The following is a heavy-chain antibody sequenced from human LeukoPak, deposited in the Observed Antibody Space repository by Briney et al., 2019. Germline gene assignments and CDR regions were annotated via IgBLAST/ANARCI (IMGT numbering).Heavy chain of an antibody. J-gene: IGHJ6*02. Sequence: PSETLSLTCTVSGGSISSSYWSWIRQPPGKGLEWIGYIYYTGTTNYNPSLKSRVTISVDTSKNQFSLKLSSVTAADTAVYYCASKQWLLDYYYGMDVWGQGTTVTVSS. D-gene: IGHD6-19*01. CDR2: IYYTGTT. V-gene: IGHV4-59*08. CDR3: ASKQWLLDYYYGMDV. CDR1: GGSISSSY.